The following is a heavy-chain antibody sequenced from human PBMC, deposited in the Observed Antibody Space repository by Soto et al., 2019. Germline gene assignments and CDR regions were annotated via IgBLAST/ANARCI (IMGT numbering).Heavy chain of an antibody. CDR1: VYRITGYH. J-gene: IGHJ6*02. Sequence: APLNLSRKASVYRITGYHIHWGRQATRQGLEWMGWINPNSGGTNYAQKFQGWVTMTRDTSISTAYMELSRLRSDDTAVYYCAREALHYYDSSGYLLGYYGMDFWGQGTTVTV. D-gene: IGHD3-22*01. V-gene: IGHV1-2*04. CDR3: AREALHYYDSSGYLLGYYGMDF. CDR2: INPNSGGT.